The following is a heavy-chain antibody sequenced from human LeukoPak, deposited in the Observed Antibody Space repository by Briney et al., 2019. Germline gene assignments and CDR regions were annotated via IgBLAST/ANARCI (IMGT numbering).Heavy chain of an antibody. Sequence: GGSLRLSCAASGFTFTGYALHWVRQAPGKGLEGVAVISHDGGNIYYADSVKGRFLISRDNSKNTIYLQIYSLKPEDTAVYYCARDRRPTIAVPYYFDYWGQGTLVTVSS. CDR2: ISHDGGNI. D-gene: IGHD6-19*01. V-gene: IGHV3-30*04. CDR3: ARDRRPTIAVPYYFDY. J-gene: IGHJ4*02. CDR1: GFTFTGYA.